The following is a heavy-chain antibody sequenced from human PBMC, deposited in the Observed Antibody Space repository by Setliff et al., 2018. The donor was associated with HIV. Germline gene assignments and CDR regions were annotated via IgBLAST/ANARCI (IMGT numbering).Heavy chain of an antibody. J-gene: IGHJ4*02. CDR3: ARDSAGGVATIPHFDY. CDR2: IIPILCIA. V-gene: IGHV1-69*10. Sequence: SVKVSCKASGGTFSSYAIIWVRPAPGQGLAWMGGIIPILCIANYAQKFQGRVTITADESTGTAYMELSSLRSEDTAVYYCARDSAGGVATIPHFDYRGQGTLVTVSS. D-gene: IGHD5-12*01. CDR1: GGTFSSYA.